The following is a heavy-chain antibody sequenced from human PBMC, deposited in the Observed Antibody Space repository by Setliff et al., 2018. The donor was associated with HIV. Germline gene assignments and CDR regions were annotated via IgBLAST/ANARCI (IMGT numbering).Heavy chain of an antibody. J-gene: IGHJ3*02. CDR3: ARESRGYSYGLGSFDAFDI. Sequence: PSETLSLTCTVSGGSISSSSYYWGWIRQPPGKGLEWIGSIYCSGSTNYNPSLKSRVTISVDTSKNQFSLKLSSVTAADTAVYYCARESRGYSYGLGSFDAFDIWGQGTMVTVSS. V-gene: IGHV4-39*07. D-gene: IGHD5-18*01. CDR1: GGSISSSSYY. CDR2: IYCSGST.